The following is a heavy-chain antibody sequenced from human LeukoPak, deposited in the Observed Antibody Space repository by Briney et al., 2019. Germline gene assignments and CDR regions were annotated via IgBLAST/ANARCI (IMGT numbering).Heavy chain of an antibody. V-gene: IGHV4-38-2*02. Sequence: SETLSLTCTVSGYSISSGYYWGWIRQPPGKGLEWIGSIYHSGSTYYNPSLKSRVTISVDTSKNQFSLKLSSVTAADTAVYYCARWRRYYDSSGYPDYWGQGTLVTVSS. CDR2: IYHSGST. CDR1: GYSISSGYY. D-gene: IGHD3-22*01. CDR3: ARWRRYYDSSGYPDY. J-gene: IGHJ4*02.